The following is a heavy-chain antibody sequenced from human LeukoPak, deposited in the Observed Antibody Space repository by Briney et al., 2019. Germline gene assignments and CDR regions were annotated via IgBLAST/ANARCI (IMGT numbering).Heavy chain of an antibody. CDR3: ARDRYSSDWQFFDY. Sequence: PGGSLRLSCAASGFSFNTYWMGWVRQAPGEGLEWVANIKQDGSEEDYVDSVKGRFTISRDNAKNSLYLQMNSLRAEVTAVYYCARDRYSSDWQFFDYWGQGTLVTVSS. CDR1: GFSFNTYW. D-gene: IGHD6-19*01. J-gene: IGHJ4*02. V-gene: IGHV3-7*01. CDR2: IKQDGSEE.